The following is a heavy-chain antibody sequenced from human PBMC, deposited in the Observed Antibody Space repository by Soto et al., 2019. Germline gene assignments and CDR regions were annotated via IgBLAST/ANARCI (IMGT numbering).Heavy chain of an antibody. J-gene: IGHJ6*02. CDR1: GYNFTRYG. D-gene: IGHD2-8*01. V-gene: IGHV1-18*01. CDR2: ISGHNGDT. CDR3: AKNGQPPYYFYALDV. Sequence: QGHLVQSGAEVKKPGTSVKVSCKASGYNFTRYGISWVRQAPGQGLEWMGWISGHNGDTNYAQNLQGRVTMTIHTSTSTAYMELRSLTSDDTAVYYCAKNGQPPYYFYALDVWGQGTTVTVSS.